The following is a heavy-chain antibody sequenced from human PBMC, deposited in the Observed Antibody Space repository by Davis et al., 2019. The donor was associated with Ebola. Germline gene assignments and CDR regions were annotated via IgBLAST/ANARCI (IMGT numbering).Heavy chain of an antibody. CDR2: ISYDGSNK. CDR1: GFTFSSYG. J-gene: IGHJ4*02. V-gene: IGHV3-30*18. Sequence: GGSLRLSCAASGFTFSSYGMHWVRQAPGKGLEWVAVISYDGSNKYYADSVKGRFTISRDNSKNTLYLQMNSLRAEDTAVYYCAKDDYGSGSPPDYWGQGTLVTVSS. CDR3: AKDDYGSGSPPDY. D-gene: IGHD3-10*01.